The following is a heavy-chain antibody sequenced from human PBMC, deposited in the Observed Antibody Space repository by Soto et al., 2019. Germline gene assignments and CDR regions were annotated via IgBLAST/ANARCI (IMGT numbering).Heavy chain of an antibody. D-gene: IGHD6-6*01. Sequence: PETLSLTCTVSGGAVGSSSYYLGWIRQPPGKGLEWIGSVYHSGSTNYNPSLKSRVTISVDKSKNQFSLKLSSVTAADTAVYYCARDLTQAARCVWGQGTTVTVSS. J-gene: IGHJ6*02. V-gene: IGHV4-39*07. CDR3: ARDLTQAARCV. CDR2: VYHSGST. CDR1: GGAVGSSSYY.